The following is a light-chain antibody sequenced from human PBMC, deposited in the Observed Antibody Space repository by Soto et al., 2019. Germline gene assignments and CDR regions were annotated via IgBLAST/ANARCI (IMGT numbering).Light chain of an antibody. CDR3: QTWGTGIRV. J-gene: IGLJ2*01. CDR2: LNSDGSH. Sequence: QLVLTQSPSASASLGASVKHTCTLSSGHISYAIAWHQQQPEKGPRYLMKLNSDGSHSKGDGIPDRFSGSSSGAERYLTISSLQSEDEADYYCQTWGTGIRVFGGGTKLTVL. V-gene: IGLV4-69*01. CDR1: SGHISYA.